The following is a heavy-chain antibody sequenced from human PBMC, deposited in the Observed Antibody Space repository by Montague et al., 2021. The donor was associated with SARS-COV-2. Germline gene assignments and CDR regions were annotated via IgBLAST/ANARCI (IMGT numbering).Heavy chain of an antibody. CDR2: IYYSGST. Sequence: SETLSLTCTVSGSSISSYYWSWIRQPPGKGLEWIGYIYYSGSTNYNPYLKSQVTISVDTSKNQFSLKLSSVTAADTAVYYCARGPQEYRITMIVVDYWYFDLWGRGTLVTVSS. D-gene: IGHD3-22*01. CDR3: ARGPQEYRITMIVVDYWYFDL. J-gene: IGHJ2*01. V-gene: IGHV4-59*01. CDR1: GSSISSYY.